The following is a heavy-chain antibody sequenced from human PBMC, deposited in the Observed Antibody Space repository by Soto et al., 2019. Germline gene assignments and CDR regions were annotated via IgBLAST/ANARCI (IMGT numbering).Heavy chain of an antibody. D-gene: IGHD3-10*01. CDR2: ISYDGSNK. V-gene: IGHV3-30*18. CDR3: AKDLKLWFGELLPDY. Sequence: GGSLRLSCAASGFTFSSYGMHWVRQAPGKGLEWVAVISYDGSNKYYADSVKGRFTISRDNSKNTLYLQMNSLRAEDTAVYYCAKDLKLWFGELLPDYWGQGVLVTVSS. CDR1: GFTFSSYG. J-gene: IGHJ4*02.